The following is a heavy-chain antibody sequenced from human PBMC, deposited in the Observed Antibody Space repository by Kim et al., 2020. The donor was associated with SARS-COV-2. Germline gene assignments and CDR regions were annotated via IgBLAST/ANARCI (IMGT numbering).Heavy chain of an antibody. Sequence: SETLSLTCAVYGGSFSGYYWSWIRQPPGKGLEWIGEINHSGSTNYNPSLKSRVTISVDTSKNQFSLKLSSVTAADTAVYYCARGQRYCSGGSCFKNWFDPWGQGTLVTVSS. J-gene: IGHJ5*02. CDR1: GGSFSGYY. D-gene: IGHD2-15*01. CDR2: INHSGST. V-gene: IGHV4-34*01. CDR3: ARGQRYCSGGSCFKNWFDP.